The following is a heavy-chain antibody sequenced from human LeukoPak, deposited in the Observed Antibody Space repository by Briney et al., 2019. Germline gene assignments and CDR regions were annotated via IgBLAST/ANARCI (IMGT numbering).Heavy chain of an antibody. J-gene: IGHJ4*02. V-gene: IGHV3-11*04. CDR3: ARERTPKHYYGSGNLDRYFDH. CDR1: GFTLSDYY. D-gene: IGHD3-10*01. Sequence: SGGSLRLSCAASGFTLSDYYMNWIRQAPGKGLEWISFISSSGSTKYYADSVKGRFSISRDTTKNSLYLQMNSLRAEDTAVYYCARERTPKHYYGSGNLDRYFDHWGQGTLVTVSS. CDR2: ISSSGSTK.